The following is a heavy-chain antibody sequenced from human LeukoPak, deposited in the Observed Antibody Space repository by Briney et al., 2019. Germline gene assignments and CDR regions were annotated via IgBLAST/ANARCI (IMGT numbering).Heavy chain of an antibody. D-gene: IGHD4-17*01. CDR3: ARDRDYGDWYFDY. CDR2: IYSGGST. V-gene: IGHV3-53*01. Sequence: PGGSLRLSCAASGFTVSSNYMSWVRQAPGKGLEWVSVIYSGGSTYYADSVKGRFTISRDNSKNTLYLQMKSLRAEDTAVYYCARDRDYGDWYFDYWGQGTLVTVSS. J-gene: IGHJ4*02. CDR1: GFTVSSNY.